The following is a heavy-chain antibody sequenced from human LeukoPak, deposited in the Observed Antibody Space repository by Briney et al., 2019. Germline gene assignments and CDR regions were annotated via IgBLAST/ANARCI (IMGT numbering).Heavy chain of an antibody. Sequence: PGGSLRLSCAASGFTFSTYGMHWVRQAPGKGLEWVALVWSDGSGKFYAASVKGRFTISRDNSKNTLYLQMNSLRAEDTAVYYCVRVLTVTFDSWGQGTLVTVSS. CDR1: GFTFSTYG. CDR2: VWSDGSGK. CDR3: VRVLTVTFDS. D-gene: IGHD4-17*01. V-gene: IGHV3-33*01. J-gene: IGHJ4*02.